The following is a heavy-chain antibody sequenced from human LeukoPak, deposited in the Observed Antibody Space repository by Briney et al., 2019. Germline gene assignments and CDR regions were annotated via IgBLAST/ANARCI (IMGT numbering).Heavy chain of an antibody. J-gene: IGHJ4*02. CDR2: IRSDGSDA. V-gene: IGHV3-74*01. CDR3: ARDFGRGRAAGTFDY. D-gene: IGHD6-13*01. CDR1: GFTFSDTW. Sequence: PGGSLRLSCAASGFTFSDTWMHWVRQVPGKGLVWVSRIRSDGSDARYAESVKGRFTISRDNAKNSLYLQMNSLRAEDTAVYYCARDFGRGRAAGTFDYWGQGTLVTVSS.